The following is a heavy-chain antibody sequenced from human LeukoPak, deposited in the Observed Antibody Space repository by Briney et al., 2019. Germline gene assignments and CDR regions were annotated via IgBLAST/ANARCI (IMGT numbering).Heavy chain of an antibody. CDR2: INPSGGST. D-gene: IGHD3-3*01. V-gene: IGHV1-46*01. J-gene: IGHJ5*02. CDR3: AREEASNDFWSGPYNWFDP. Sequence: ASVKVSCEASGYTFTSYYMRWVRQAPGQGLEWMGIINPSGGSTSYAQKFQGRVTMTRDTSTSTVYMELSSLRSEDTAVYYCAREEASNDFWSGPYNWFDPWGQGTLVTVSS. CDR1: GYTFTSYY.